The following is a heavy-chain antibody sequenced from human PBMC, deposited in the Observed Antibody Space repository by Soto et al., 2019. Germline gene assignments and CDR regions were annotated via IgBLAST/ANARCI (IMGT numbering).Heavy chain of an antibody. CDR3: AKDKLDIVVVPAAFDY. Sequence: GESLKISCAASGFTFSSYAMSWVRQAPGKGLEWVSAISGSGGSTYYAVSVKGRFTISSDNSKNPLYLQMNSLRAEDTAVYYCAKDKLDIVVVPAAFDYWGQGTLVTVSS. J-gene: IGHJ4*02. D-gene: IGHD2-2*01. CDR1: GFTFSSYA. V-gene: IGHV3-23*01. CDR2: ISGSGGST.